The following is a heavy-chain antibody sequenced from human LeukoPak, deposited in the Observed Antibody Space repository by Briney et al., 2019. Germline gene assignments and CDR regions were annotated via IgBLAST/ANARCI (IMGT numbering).Heavy chain of an antibody. J-gene: IGHJ6*03. CDR3: ARQHDSYYYYYIDV. V-gene: IGHV4-38-2*01. CDR1: GYSISNNYY. Sequence: VKPSETLSLTCPVSGYSISNNYYWVWIRQPPGRGLEWIGSLYHSDSAYYNTSLRSRVSMSVDTSKNQFSLTLSFVTAADTAVYYCARQHDSYYYYYIDVWGSGTTVTVSS. CDR2: LYHSDSA.